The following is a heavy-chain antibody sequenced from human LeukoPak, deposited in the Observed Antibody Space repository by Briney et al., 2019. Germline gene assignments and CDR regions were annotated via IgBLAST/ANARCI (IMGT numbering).Heavy chain of an antibody. CDR1: GYTFTGYY. CDR2: INPNSGAT. V-gene: IGHV1-2*02. J-gene: IGHJ4*02. CDR3: VRAEALSDNSGYYEDW. D-gene: IGHD3-22*01. Sequence: APVKVSCKASGYTFTGYYMHWVRQTPGQGREWMGWINPNSGATDYAQKFQGRVTMTRDTSISTAYMELSRLRSDDTAVYYCVRAEALSDNSGYYEDWWGQGTLVTVSS.